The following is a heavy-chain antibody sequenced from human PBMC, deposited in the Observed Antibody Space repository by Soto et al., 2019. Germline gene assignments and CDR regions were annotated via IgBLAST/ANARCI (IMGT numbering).Heavy chain of an antibody. CDR2: IYVTGAV. V-gene: IGHV4-31*03. J-gene: IGHJ5*02. Sequence: SETLSLTGSVSGAALNSGNYYWSWIRQVPGKGLEWIGHIYVTGAVDYNPSLRDRITTSQDTSERQFSLNLRLVTAADTAVYYCARLRIATNNYKWFDPWGQGTLVTVSS. CDR3: ARLRIATNNYKWFDP. CDR1: GAALNSGNYY. D-gene: IGHD2-21*01.